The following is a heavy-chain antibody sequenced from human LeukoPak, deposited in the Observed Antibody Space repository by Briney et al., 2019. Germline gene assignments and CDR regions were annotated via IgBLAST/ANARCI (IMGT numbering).Heavy chain of an antibody. J-gene: IGHJ4*02. Sequence: ASVKVSCKASGYTFTSYAMHWVRQAPGQRLEWMGWINAGKGNTKYSQKFQGRVTITRDTSASTAYMELSSLRSEDTAVYYCARKPYYYGSGSYFDYWGQGTLVTVSS. CDR3: ARKPYYYGSGSYFDY. D-gene: IGHD3-10*01. CDR2: INAGKGNT. CDR1: GYTFTSYA. V-gene: IGHV1-3*01.